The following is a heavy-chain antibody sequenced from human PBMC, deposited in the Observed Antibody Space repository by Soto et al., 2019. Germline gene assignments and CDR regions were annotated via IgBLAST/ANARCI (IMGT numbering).Heavy chain of an antibody. Sequence: KPSETLSLTCTVSGDSITCSYWSWIRQPPGKTLEWIGYIYHSGTTTYNPSLKSRVSISVDTSKNQFSLRLTSVIAADTAVYYCARDMPYAAGSLAGCDYWGQGILVTVSS. D-gene: IGHD1-26*01. CDR1: GDSITCSY. V-gene: IGHV4-59*01. J-gene: IGHJ4*02. CDR3: ARDMPYAAGSLAGCDY. CDR2: IYHSGTT.